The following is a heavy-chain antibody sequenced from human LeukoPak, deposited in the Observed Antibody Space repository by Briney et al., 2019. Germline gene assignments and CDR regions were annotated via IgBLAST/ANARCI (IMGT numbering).Heavy chain of an antibody. Sequence: ASETLSLTCTVSGGSISSYYWSCIRQPPGKGLEWIGYIYYSGSTNYNPSLKSRVTISVDTSKNQLSLKPSAVTAADTAVYYCARDQLLWFGESNYYYYGMDVWGQGTTVTVSS. CDR1: GGSISSYY. D-gene: IGHD3-10*01. CDR2: IYYSGST. V-gene: IGHV4-59*01. J-gene: IGHJ6*02. CDR3: ARDQLLWFGESNYYYYGMDV.